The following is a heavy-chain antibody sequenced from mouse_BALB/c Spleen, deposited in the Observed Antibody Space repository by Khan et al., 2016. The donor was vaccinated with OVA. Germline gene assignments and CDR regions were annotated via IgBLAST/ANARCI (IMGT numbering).Heavy chain of an antibody. CDR2: IWGGGGT. CDR3: ARAYYRYDGYFAMDY. V-gene: IGHV2-6-4*01. D-gene: IGHD2-14*01. CDR1: GFSFSRYN. Sequence: VKLMESGPGLVAPSQSLSITCTVSGFSFSRYNIHWVRQPPGTGLEWLGMIWGGGGTDYNSTLTSRLSISKDNSKSQVFLKMNSLQTDDTAMYYCARAYYRYDGYFAMDYWGQGTSVTVSS. J-gene: IGHJ4*01.